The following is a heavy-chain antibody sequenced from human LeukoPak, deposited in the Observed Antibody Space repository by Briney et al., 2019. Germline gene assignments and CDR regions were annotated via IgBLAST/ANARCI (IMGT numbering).Heavy chain of an antibody. CDR2: ISPNSGGT. D-gene: IGHD5-24*01. Sequence: ASVKVSRKASGYTFTGYYMHWVRQAPGQGLEWMGWISPNSGGTNYAQKFQGRVTMTRDTSISTAYMELSRLRSDDTAVYYCARARDGHINNWFDPWGQGTLVTVSS. J-gene: IGHJ5*02. CDR1: GYTFTGYY. CDR3: ARARDGHINNWFDP. V-gene: IGHV1-2*02.